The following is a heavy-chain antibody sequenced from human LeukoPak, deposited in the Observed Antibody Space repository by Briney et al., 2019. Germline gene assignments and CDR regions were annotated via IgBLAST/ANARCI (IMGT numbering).Heavy chain of an antibody. CDR2: MNPNSGNT. V-gene: IGHV1-8*01. CDR1: GYTFTSYD. D-gene: IGHD6-19*01. Sequence: ASVKVSCKASGYTFTSYDINWVRQATGQGLEWMGWMNPNSGNTGYAQKFQGRVTMTRDMSTSTVYMELSSLRSEDTAVYYCARAGRYSSGWNYYYYYMDVWGKGTTVTVSS. CDR3: ARAGRYSSGWNYYYYYMDV. J-gene: IGHJ6*03.